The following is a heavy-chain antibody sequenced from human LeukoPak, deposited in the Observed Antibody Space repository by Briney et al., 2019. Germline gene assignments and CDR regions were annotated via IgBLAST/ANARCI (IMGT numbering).Heavy chain of an antibody. D-gene: IGHD2-2*01. CDR3: ASRRYCSSTSCYYYYYGMDV. CDR1: GFTFSSYW. J-gene: IGHJ6*04. Sequence: GGSLRLSCAASGFTFSSYWMSWVRQAPGKGLEWVANIKQDGGEKYYVDSVKGRFTISRDNAKNSLYLQMNSLRAEDTAVYYCASRRYCSSTSCYYYYYGMDVWGKGTTVTVSS. V-gene: IGHV3-7*03. CDR2: IKQDGGEK.